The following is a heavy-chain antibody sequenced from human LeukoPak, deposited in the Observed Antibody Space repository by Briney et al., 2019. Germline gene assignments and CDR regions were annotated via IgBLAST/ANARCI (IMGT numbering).Heavy chain of an antibody. V-gene: IGHV4-34*01. Sequence: SETLSLTCAVYGGSFSAYYWSWIRQPPGEGLEWIGEINHSGSTYYNPSLKSRVTISVDTPKNQFSLKLSSVTAADTAVYYCASRKLGNDYWGQGTLVTVSS. D-gene: IGHD7-27*01. CDR1: GGSFSAYY. J-gene: IGHJ4*02. CDR3: ASRKLGNDY. CDR2: INHSGST.